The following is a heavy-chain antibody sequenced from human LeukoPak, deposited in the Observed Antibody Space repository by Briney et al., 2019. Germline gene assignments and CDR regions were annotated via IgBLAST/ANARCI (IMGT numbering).Heavy chain of an antibody. V-gene: IGHV1-3*01. CDR1: GYTFTSFA. Sequence: ASVKVSCKASGYTFTSFAVHWVRQAPGQRLEWMGWINAGTGNRKYSQKFQDRVTITRETSATTAYMELSSLTSEDTAVYYCARVSDDSGWNFDYWGQGTLVTISS. CDR3: ARVSDDSGWNFDY. CDR2: INAGTGNR. D-gene: IGHD6-19*01. J-gene: IGHJ4*02.